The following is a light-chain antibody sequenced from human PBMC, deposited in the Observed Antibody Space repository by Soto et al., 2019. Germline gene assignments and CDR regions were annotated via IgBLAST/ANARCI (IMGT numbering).Light chain of an antibody. V-gene: IGKV3-20*01. CDR1: QTLTHND. CDR3: QQFGSSPYT. Sequence: EIVLTQSPGTLSLSPGERATRSCGASQTLTHNDLAWYQQKPGQAPRLLIYTASSRATGIPDRFSGSGTGTDFTLTISRLEPEDSAVYYCQQFGSSPYTFGQGTKLEIK. J-gene: IGKJ2*01. CDR2: TAS.